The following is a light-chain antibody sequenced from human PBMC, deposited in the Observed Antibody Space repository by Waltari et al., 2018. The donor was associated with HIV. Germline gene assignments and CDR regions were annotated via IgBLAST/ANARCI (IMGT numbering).Light chain of an antibody. Sequence: QSALTQPRSVSGSLGQSVTISCTVISSDVGCYNYVSWYQQHPGKAPKLLIFDVTKRPSWVPDRFFGSKSGDTASLTISGLESADEADYCCCSYAGSYDFDVVFGGGTNLTVL. V-gene: IGLV2-11*01. CDR3: CSYAGSYDFDVV. J-gene: IGLJ2*01. CDR1: SSDVGCYNY. CDR2: DVT.